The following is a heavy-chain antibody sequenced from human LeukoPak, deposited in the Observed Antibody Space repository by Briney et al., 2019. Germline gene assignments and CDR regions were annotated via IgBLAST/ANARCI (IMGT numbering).Heavy chain of an antibody. CDR2: IYYSGST. CDR3: PRTYYSDSSRHYGYDWFDH. V-gene: IGHV4-39*02. J-gene: IGHJ5*02. D-gene: IGHD3-22*01. Sequence: AETESLIGSVSGGIIRSRAYYWVWIRQPPGKGLEWIGSIYYSGSTYYNPSLRSRVTISVDPSKNHFSLKLSSVTAADTAVYHCPRTYYSDSSRHYGYDWFDHWGPGLRVTVSS. CDR1: GGIIRSRAYY.